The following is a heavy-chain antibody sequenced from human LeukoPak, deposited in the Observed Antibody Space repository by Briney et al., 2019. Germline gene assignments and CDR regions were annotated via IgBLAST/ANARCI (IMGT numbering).Heavy chain of an antibody. Sequence: GGSLRLSCAASGFTFSSYWMSWVRQPPGKGLEWVDNIKQDGSEKYYVDSVEGRFTISRDNAKNSLYLQMNSLRAEDTAVYYCARVMVAATNWFDPWGQGTLVTVSS. CDR2: IKQDGSEK. CDR1: GFTFSSYW. D-gene: IGHD2-15*01. CDR3: ARVMVAATNWFDP. J-gene: IGHJ5*02. V-gene: IGHV3-7*01.